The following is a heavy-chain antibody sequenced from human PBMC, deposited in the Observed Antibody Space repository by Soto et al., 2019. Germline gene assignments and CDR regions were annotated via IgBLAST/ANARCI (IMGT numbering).Heavy chain of an antibody. V-gene: IGHV1-18*01. D-gene: IGHD3-10*01. CDR2: ISPYNGNT. Sequence: QVQLVQSGAEVKKPGASVKVSCKASGYTFTSYGITWVRQAPGQGLEWMGWISPYNGNTNYAQKLQGRVTMTTDTATDTAYMELRSLRYDVTAVYYCAREWDYYASRTYSNWFAPWGQGTLVTVSS. CDR1: GYTFTSYG. CDR3: AREWDYYASRTYSNWFAP. J-gene: IGHJ5*02.